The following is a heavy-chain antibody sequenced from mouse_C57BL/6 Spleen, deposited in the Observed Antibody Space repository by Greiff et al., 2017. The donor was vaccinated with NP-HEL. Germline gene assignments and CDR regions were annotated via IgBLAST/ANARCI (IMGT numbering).Heavy chain of an antibody. CDR3: ARDPTVVEAMDY. Sequence: EVKLVESGGGLVKPGGSLKLSCAASGFTFSSYAMSWVRQTPEKRLEWVATISDGGSYTYYPDNVKGRFTISRDNAKNNLYLQMSHLKSEDTAMYYCARDPTVVEAMDYWGQGTSVTVSS. CDR2: ISDGGSYT. CDR1: GFTFSSYA. J-gene: IGHJ4*01. D-gene: IGHD1-1*01. V-gene: IGHV5-4*01.